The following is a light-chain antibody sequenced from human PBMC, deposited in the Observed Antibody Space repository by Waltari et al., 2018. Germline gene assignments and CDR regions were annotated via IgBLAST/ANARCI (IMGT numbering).Light chain of an antibody. V-gene: IGKV3-11*01. CDR2: DAS. J-gene: IGKJ2*01. Sequence: EIVLTQSQATLSLSPGERATLSCRASQSVSSYLAWYQQKPGQAPRLLIYDASNRATGIPARFSGSGSGTDFTLTISSLVPEDYAVYYCQQRSNWPYTFGQGTKLEIK. CDR3: QQRSNWPYT. CDR1: QSVSSY.